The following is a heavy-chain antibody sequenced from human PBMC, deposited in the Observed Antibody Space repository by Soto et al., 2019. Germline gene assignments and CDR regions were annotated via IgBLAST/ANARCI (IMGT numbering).Heavy chain of an antibody. CDR3: ARPLWRDDYNWGYFDL. V-gene: IGHV3-30-3*01. J-gene: IGHJ2*01. D-gene: IGHD4-4*01. CDR2: ISYDGSNK. Sequence: PGGSLRLSCAASGFSFSSYAMHWVRQVPDKGLEWVAVISYDGSNKYYADSVKGRFTISRDNSKNTLYPQMNSLRAEDTAVYYCARPLWRDDYNWGYFDLWGRGTLVTVSS. CDR1: GFSFSSYA.